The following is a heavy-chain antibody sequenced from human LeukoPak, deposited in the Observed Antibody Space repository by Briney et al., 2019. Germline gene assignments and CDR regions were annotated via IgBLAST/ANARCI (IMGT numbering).Heavy chain of an antibody. CDR2: ISYDGSNK. CDR1: GFTFSSYG. V-gene: IGHV3-30*18. Sequence: PGRSLRLSCAASGFTFSSYGMHWVRQAPGKGLEGVAVISYDGSNKYYAGSVKGRFTIYRDNSKNTLYLQTNSLRAEDTAVYYCAKEISPYGEFDSWGQGTLVTVSS. D-gene: IGHD4-17*01. J-gene: IGHJ4*02. CDR3: AKEISPYGEFDS.